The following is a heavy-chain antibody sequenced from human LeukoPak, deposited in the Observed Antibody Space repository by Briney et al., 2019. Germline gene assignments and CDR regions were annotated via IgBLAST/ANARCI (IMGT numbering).Heavy chain of an antibody. CDR2: IYHSGST. Sequence: SETLSLTCAVSGYSISSGYYWGWIRPPPGKGLEWIGNIYHSGSTYYNPSLKSRVTISGDTSKNKLSLKVRSVTAADTAVYYCARDIIPDHYYGSGSYYRPVFAFDIWGQGTMVTVSS. V-gene: IGHV4-38-2*02. D-gene: IGHD3-10*01. CDR1: GYSISSGYY. J-gene: IGHJ3*02. CDR3: ARDIIPDHYYGSGSYYRPVFAFDI.